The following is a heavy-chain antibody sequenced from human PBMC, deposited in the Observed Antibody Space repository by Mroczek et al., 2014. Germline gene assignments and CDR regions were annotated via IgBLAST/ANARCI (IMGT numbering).Heavy chain of an antibody. V-gene: IGHV3-23*01. D-gene: IGHD2-2*01. Sequence: EVQLLETGGGLVQPGGSLRLSCAASGFTFSSYAMSWVRQAPGKGLEWVSAISGSGGSTYYADSVKGRFTISRDNSKNTLYLQMNSLRAEDTAVYYCAKSLAKGKYQLLVNGMDVWGQGTTVTVSS. CDR2: ISGSGGST. CDR3: AKSLAKGKYQLLVNGMDV. CDR1: GFTFSSYA. J-gene: IGHJ6*02.